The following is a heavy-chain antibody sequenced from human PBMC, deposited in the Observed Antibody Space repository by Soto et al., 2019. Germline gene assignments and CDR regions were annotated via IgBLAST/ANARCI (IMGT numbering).Heavy chain of an antibody. D-gene: IGHD2-2*01. V-gene: IGHV4-34*01. CDR1: GGSFRDYY. Sequence: SETLSLTCAVYGGSFRDYYWAWIRQPPGKGLEWIAEINHRGTTNYNPSLKSRVTISADTSKNQFSLNLNFVTAADTAVYYCARGYCLSTTCYLDYWGQGALVTVSS. J-gene: IGHJ4*02. CDR3: ARGYCLSTTCYLDY. CDR2: INHRGTT.